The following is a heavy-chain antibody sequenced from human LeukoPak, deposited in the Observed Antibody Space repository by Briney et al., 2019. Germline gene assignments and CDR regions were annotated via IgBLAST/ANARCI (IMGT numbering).Heavy chain of an antibody. D-gene: IGHD1-26*01. CDR3: ARDFSGSYHPQAHFDY. J-gene: IGHJ4*02. CDR2: ISSSGSTI. CDR1: GFTFSSYE. V-gene: IGHV3-48*03. Sequence: GRSLRLSCAASGFTFSSYEMNWVRQAPGDGLELVSYISSSGSTIYYADSVKGRFTISRDNAKYSLYMQMNSLRAEDTAVYYCARDFSGSYHPQAHFDYWGQGTLVTVSS.